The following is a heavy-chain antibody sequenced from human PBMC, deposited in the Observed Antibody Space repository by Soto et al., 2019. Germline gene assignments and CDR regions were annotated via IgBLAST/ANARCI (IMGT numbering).Heavy chain of an antibody. Sequence: SETPSLTCNVSGDFMTSTSYYCGCLRQPPGKGLGWIGTINYSGVTYYNPSLRGRLTVSTDTSKNYFSLRLTSVTAADTAVYYCARPEDSFDSWGQGILVTVSS. J-gene: IGHJ5*01. CDR1: GDFMTSTSYY. CDR3: ARPEDSFDS. CDR2: INYSGVT. V-gene: IGHV4-39*02.